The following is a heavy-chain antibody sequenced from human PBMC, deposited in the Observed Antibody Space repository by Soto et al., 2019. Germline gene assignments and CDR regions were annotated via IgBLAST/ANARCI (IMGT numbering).Heavy chain of an antibody. CDR2: INAGNGNT. Sequence: QVQLVQSGAEVKKPGASVKVSCKASGYTFTSYAMHWVRQAPGQRLEWMGWINAGNGNTKYSQKFQGRVTITRDTSAITAYMELSSLRSEDTAVYYWARDTNYDDRSRFDYWGQGTLVTVSS. D-gene: IGHD3-22*01. CDR1: GYTFTSYA. J-gene: IGHJ4*02. CDR3: ARDTNYDDRSRFDY. V-gene: IGHV1-3*01.